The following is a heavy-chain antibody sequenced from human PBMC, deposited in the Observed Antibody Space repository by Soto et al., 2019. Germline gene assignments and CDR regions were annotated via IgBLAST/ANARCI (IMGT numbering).Heavy chain of an antibody. V-gene: IGHV4-34*01. CDR2: INHSGST. Sequence: QVQLQQWGAGLLKPSETLSLTCAVYGGSFSGYYWSWIRQPPGKGLEWIGEINHSGSTNYNPSLKSRVTISVDTSKNKFSLKLSSVTAADTAVYYCARAPHLVLRFLGNWFDPWGQGTLVTVSS. CDR3: ARAPHLVLRFLGNWFDP. D-gene: IGHD3-3*01. CDR1: GGSFSGYY. J-gene: IGHJ5*02.